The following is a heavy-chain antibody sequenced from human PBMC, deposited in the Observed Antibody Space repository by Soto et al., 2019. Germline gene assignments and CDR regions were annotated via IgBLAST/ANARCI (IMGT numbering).Heavy chain of an antibody. V-gene: IGHV4-34*01. CDR1: GESFSGYY. J-gene: IGHJ3*02. D-gene: IGHD2-2*01. CDR2: ISHSGST. Sequence: PSETLSLTCAVYGESFSGYYWTWIRQTPGKGLEWIGEISHSGSTNYKPSLKSRVTISADPSKKQFSLNLTSMTAADSGVYYCARGECSSNYCFTRWALDIWGQGTVVTVS. CDR3: ARGECSSNYCFTRWALDI.